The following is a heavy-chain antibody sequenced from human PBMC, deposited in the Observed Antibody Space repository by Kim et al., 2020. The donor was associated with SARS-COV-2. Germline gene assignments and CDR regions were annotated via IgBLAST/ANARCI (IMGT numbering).Heavy chain of an antibody. CDR3: AKGGAKRLGHFDY. D-gene: IGHD6-25*01. Sequence: YADSVKGRLTIPRDNSKNTLYLQMNSLRAEDTAVYYCAKGGAKRLGHFDYWGQGTLVTVSS. J-gene: IGHJ4*02. V-gene: IGHV3-23*01.